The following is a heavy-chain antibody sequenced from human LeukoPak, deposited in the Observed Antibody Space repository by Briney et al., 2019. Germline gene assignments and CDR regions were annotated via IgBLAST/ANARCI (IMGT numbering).Heavy chain of an antibody. CDR3: ARHLYTGKYLVEGATD. J-gene: IGHJ4*02. CDR1: GGSISSSSYY. Sequence: PSETLSLTCTVPGGSISSSSYYWGWIRQPPGKGLEWIGSIYYSGSTYYNPSLKSRVTISVDTSKNQFSLKLSSVTAADTAVYYCARHLYTGKYLVEGATDWGQGTLVTVSS. CDR2: IYYSGST. D-gene: IGHD1-26*01. V-gene: IGHV4-39*01.